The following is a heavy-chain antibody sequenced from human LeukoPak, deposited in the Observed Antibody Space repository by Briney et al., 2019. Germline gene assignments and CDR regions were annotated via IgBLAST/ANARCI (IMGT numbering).Heavy chain of an antibody. D-gene: IGHD3-10*01. CDR2: INTNTGNP. V-gene: IGHV7-4-1*01. J-gene: IGHJ5*02. CDR3: ARGGFGEFPNWFDP. Sequence: APVKVSCKASGYTFTSYAMNWVRQAPGQGLEWMGWINTNTGNPTYAQGFTGRFVFSLDTSVSTAYLQICSLKAEDTAVYYCARGGFGEFPNWFDPWGQGTLVTVSS. CDR1: GYTFTSYA.